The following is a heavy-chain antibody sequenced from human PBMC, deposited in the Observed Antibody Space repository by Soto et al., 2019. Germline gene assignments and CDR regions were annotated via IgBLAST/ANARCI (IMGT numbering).Heavy chain of an antibody. D-gene: IGHD3-3*01. CDR2: ISAYNGNT. CDR1: GYTFTSYG. CDR3: ARGEWLLVPEARYYYYGMDV. J-gene: IGHJ6*02. V-gene: IGHV1-18*01. Sequence: GASVKVSCKASGYTFTSYGISWVRQAPGQGLEWMGWISAYNGNTNYAQKLQGRVTMTTDTSTSTAYMELRSLRSDDTAVYYCARGEWLLVPEARYYYYGMDVWGQGTTVTVSS.